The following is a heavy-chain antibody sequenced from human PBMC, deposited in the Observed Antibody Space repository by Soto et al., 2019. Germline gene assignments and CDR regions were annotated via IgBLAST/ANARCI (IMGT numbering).Heavy chain of an antibody. D-gene: IGHD6-6*01. CDR1: GYTFTGYY. CDR2: INPNSGGT. V-gene: IGHV1-2*02. CDR3: ARYMVSAARPGYYFDY. J-gene: IGHJ4*02. Sequence: ASVQVSCKASGYTFTGYYMHWVRQAPGQGLEWMGWINPNSGGTNYAQKFQGRVTMTRDTSISTAYMELSRLRSDDTAVYYCARYMVSAARPGYYFDYWGQGTLVTVSS.